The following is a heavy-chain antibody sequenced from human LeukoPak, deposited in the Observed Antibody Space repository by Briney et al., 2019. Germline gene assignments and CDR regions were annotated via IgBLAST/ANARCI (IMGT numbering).Heavy chain of an antibody. CDR2: INPNSGGT. CDR1: GYTFTGYY. J-gene: IGHJ5*02. CDR3: ARVRLDFWSGNNWFDP. Sequence: ASVKVSCKASGYTFTGYYMHWVRQAPGQGLEWMGRINPNSGGTNYAQKFQGRVTMTRDTSISTAYMELSRLRSDDTAVYYCARVRLDFWSGNNWFDPWGQGTLVTVSS. D-gene: IGHD3-3*01. V-gene: IGHV1-2*06.